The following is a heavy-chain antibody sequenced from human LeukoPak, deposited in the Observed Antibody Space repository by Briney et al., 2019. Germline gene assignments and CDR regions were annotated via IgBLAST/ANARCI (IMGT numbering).Heavy chain of an antibody. Sequence: PSETLSLTCVVSGGSISSGGYPWSWIRQPPGKGLEWIGYIYHSGSTYYNPSLKSRVTISVDKSKNQFSLKLSSVTAADTAVYYCARGLEYSGYDPNNWFDPWGQGTLVTVSS. D-gene: IGHD5-12*01. V-gene: IGHV4-30-2*01. CDR1: GGSISSGGYP. J-gene: IGHJ5*02. CDR3: ARGLEYSGYDPNNWFDP. CDR2: IYHSGST.